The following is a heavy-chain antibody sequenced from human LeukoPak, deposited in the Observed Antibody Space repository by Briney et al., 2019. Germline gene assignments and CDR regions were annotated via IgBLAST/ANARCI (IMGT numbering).Heavy chain of an antibody. Sequence: GASVKVSCKASGYTFTSYGISWVRQAPGQGLEWMGWISAYNGNTNYAQKLQGRVTMTTDTSTSTAYMELRSLRSDDTAVYYCCTGDSSGYYYGGDYFDYWGQGTLVTVSS. CDR2: ISAYNGNT. J-gene: IGHJ4*02. CDR3: CTGDSSGYYYGGDYFDY. D-gene: IGHD3-22*01. V-gene: IGHV1-18*01. CDR1: GYTFTSYG.